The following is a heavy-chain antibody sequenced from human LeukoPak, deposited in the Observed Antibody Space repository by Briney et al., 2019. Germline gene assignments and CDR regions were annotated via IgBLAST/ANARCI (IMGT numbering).Heavy chain of an antibody. J-gene: IGHJ6*03. Sequence: SETLSLTCAVYGGSFSGYYWSWIRQPPGKGLEWIGEINHSGSTNYNPSLKSRVTISVDTSKNQFSLKLSSVTAADTAVYYCARAIVVVPAAMNYYYYMDVWGKGTTVTVSS. D-gene: IGHD2-2*01. V-gene: IGHV4-34*01. CDR1: GGSFSGYY. CDR2: INHSGST. CDR3: ARAIVVVPAAMNYYYYMDV.